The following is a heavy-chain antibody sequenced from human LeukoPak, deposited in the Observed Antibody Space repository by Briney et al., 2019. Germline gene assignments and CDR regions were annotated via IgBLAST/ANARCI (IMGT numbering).Heavy chain of an antibody. CDR1: GFTVSSNY. V-gene: IGHV3-53*01. Sequence: GGSLRLSCAASGFTVSSNYMSWVRQAPGKGLEWVSVIYSGGSTYYADSVKGRFTISRDNSMNTLYLQMNSLRAEDTAVYYCARGRVAAAGIDYRGQGTLVTVSS. CDR2: IYSGGST. D-gene: IGHD6-13*01. CDR3: ARGRVAAAGIDY. J-gene: IGHJ4*02.